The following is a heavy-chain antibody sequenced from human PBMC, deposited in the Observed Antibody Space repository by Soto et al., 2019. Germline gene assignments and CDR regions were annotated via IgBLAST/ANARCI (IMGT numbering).Heavy chain of an antibody. CDR1: GFTFSSYA. CDR3: AKDFSDEYQLLWPSY. J-gene: IGHJ4*02. CDR2: ISGSGGST. V-gene: IGHV3-23*01. D-gene: IGHD2-2*01. Sequence: GESLKISCAASGFTFSSYAMSWVRQAPGKGLEWVSAISGSGGSTYYADSVKGRFTISRDNSKNTLYLQMNSLRAEDTAVYYCAKDFSDEYQLLWPSYWGQGTLVTVSS.